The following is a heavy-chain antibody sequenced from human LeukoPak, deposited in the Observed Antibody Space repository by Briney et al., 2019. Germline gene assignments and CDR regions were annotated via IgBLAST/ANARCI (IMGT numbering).Heavy chain of an antibody. V-gene: IGHV1-2*04. Sequence: ASVKVSCKASGYTFTSYGISWVRQAPGQGLEWMGWINPNSGGTNYAQKFQGWVTMTRDTSISTAYMELSRLRSDDTAVYYCARGRYFDWLVQDAFDIWGQGTMVTVSS. CDR3: ARGRYFDWLVQDAFDI. CDR1: GYTFTSYG. D-gene: IGHD3-9*01. CDR2: INPNSGGT. J-gene: IGHJ3*02.